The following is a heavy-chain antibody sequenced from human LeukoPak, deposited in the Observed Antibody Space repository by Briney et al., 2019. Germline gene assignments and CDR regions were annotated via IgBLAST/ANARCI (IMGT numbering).Heavy chain of an antibody. CDR3: ARLRLGELSTFDH. CDR1: GFIFRNFG. J-gene: IGHJ4*02. D-gene: IGHD3-16*02. Sequence: PGGSLRLSCAASGFIFRNFGMHWVRQAPGKGLEWVAFIENDESNEYYSDSVKGRFSISRDNYKNMLYLQMNSLRTEDTGVYYCARLRLGELSTFDHWGLGTLVTVSS. CDR2: IENDESNE. V-gene: IGHV3-30*02.